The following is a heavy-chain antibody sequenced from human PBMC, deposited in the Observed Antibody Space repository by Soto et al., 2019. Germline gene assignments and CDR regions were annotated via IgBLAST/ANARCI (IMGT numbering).Heavy chain of an antibody. J-gene: IGHJ1*01. Sequence: QLQLQESGPGLVKPSETLSLTCTVSCGSISSGSYYWGWIRQPPGKGLEWIGSINYSRTAYYNPSLKSRVTIAVDTSETQFALKLSSVTAADQAVYYCARHPGLEHWCQGTLVTVSS. CDR2: INYSRTA. CDR1: CGSISSGSYY. CDR3: ARHPGLEH. V-gene: IGHV4-39*01.